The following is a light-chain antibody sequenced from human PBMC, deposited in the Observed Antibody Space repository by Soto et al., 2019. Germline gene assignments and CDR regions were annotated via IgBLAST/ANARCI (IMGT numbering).Light chain of an antibody. V-gene: IGKV1-33*01. CDR3: QQYENLPYT. Sequence: DIQTTQSASSLSASVGDRVTITCQASQVISNYLNWYQQKPGKAPKLLIYDISTLEIGVPSRFSGSGSGTDFTFTITGLQPEDIATYYCQQYENLPYTFGQGTKLEI. CDR2: DIS. CDR1: QVISNY. J-gene: IGKJ2*01.